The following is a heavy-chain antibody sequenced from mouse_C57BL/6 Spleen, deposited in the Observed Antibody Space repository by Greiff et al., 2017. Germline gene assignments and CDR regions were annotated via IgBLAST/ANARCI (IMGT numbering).Heavy chain of an antibody. V-gene: IGHV14-4*01. CDR3: IRDDSDVDV. CDR1: GFNIKDDY. J-gene: IGHJ1*03. Sequence: VQLQQSGAELVRPGASVKLSCTASGFNIKDDYMHWVKQRPEQGLEGIGWIDPENGDTEYASKFQGKTTITADTSSNTAYMQLSSLTSEDTAVYYCIRDDSDVDVWGTGTTVTVSS. CDR2: IDPENGDT. D-gene: IGHD2-13*01.